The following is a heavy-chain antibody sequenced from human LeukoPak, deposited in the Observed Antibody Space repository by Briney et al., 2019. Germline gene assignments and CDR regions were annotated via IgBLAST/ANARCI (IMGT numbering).Heavy chain of an antibody. CDR1: GFTFSSYV. CDR2: ISGGGSTT. J-gene: IGHJ4*02. V-gene: IGHV3-23*01. Sequence: PGGSPRLSCAASGFTFSSYVMSWVRQAPGKGLEWVSVISGGGSTTYYADSVKGRFTISRDNSKNTLYLQMIGLRADDTAIYYCAKVSIAAADTLRNYDYWGQGTLVTVSS. D-gene: IGHD6-13*01. CDR3: AKVSIAAADTLRNYDY.